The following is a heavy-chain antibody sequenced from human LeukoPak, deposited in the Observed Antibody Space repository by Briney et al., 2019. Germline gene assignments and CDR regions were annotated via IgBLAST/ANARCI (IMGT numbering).Heavy chain of an antibody. Sequence: PSETLSLTCIVSGGSVSSGSYYWSWIRQPPGKGLEWIGYIYYSGSTNYNPSLKSRVTISVDTSKNQFSLKLSSVTAADTAVYYCARVCGYCSGGSCYSEYYGMDVWGQGTTVTVSS. D-gene: IGHD2-15*01. CDR3: ARVCGYCSGGSCYSEYYGMDV. V-gene: IGHV4-61*01. J-gene: IGHJ6*02. CDR1: GGSVSSGSYY. CDR2: IYYSGST.